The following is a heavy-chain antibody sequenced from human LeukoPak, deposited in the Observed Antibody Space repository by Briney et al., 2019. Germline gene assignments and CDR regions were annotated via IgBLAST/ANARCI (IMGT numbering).Heavy chain of an antibody. D-gene: IGHD4-17*01. CDR3: ARAGSHSGTVTRYYYYYGMDV. CDR1: GGTFSSYA. V-gene: IGHV1-69*13. Sequence: ASVKVSCKASGGTFSSYAISWVRQAPGQGLEWMGGIIPIFGTANYAQKFQGRVTITADESTSTAYMELSSLRSEDTAVYYCARAGSHSGTVTRYYYYYGMDVWGQGTTVTVSS. CDR2: IIPIFGTA. J-gene: IGHJ6*02.